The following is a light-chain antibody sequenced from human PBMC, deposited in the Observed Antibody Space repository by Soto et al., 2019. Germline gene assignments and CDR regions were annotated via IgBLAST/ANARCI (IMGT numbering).Light chain of an antibody. Sequence: QSVLTQPRSVSGSPGQSVTISCTGTSSDVGGYNYVSWYQHHPGKAPKLMIYDVTKRPSGVPDRFSGSKSGNTASLTISGLQAEDEADYYCCSYAGSYTLIFGGGTKLT. CDR2: DVT. CDR1: SSDVGGYNY. CDR3: CSYAGSYTLI. J-gene: IGLJ2*01. V-gene: IGLV2-11*01.